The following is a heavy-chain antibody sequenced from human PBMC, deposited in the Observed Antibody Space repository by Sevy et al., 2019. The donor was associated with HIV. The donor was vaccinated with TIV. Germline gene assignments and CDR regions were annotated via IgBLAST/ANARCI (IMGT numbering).Heavy chain of an antibody. J-gene: IGHJ4*02. CDR2: ISDDGNNK. D-gene: IGHD3-22*01. CDR3: ASHYYDTTGYYYPLDY. V-gene: IGHV3-30*04. CDR1: EFTFSTYA. Sequence: GGSPRLSCTASEFTFSTYAMYWVRQAPGKGLEWVAVISDDGNNKDYADSVKGRFTVSRDNSKNTLYLQMYSLRAEDTAVYYCASHYYDTTGYYYPLDYWGQGTLVTVSS.